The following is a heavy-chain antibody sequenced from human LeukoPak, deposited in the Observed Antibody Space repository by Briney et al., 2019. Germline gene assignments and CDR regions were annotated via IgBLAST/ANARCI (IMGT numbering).Heavy chain of an antibody. D-gene: IGHD2-2*02. CDR3: ARDNNIVVVPVAIRLELGY. Sequence: ASVKVSCKASGYTFTGYYMHWVRQAPGQGLEWMGWINPNSGGTNYAQKFQGRVTMTRDTSISTAYMELSRLRSDDTAVYYCARDNNIVVVPVAIRLELGYWGQGTLVTVSS. J-gene: IGHJ4*02. CDR2: INPNSGGT. V-gene: IGHV1-2*02. CDR1: GYTFTGYY.